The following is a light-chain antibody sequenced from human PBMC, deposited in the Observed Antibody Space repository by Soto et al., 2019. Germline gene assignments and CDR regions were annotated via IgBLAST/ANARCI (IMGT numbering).Light chain of an antibody. CDR1: SSDVGSYNL. J-gene: IGLJ2*01. CDR3: CSYAGTSTFFV. V-gene: IGLV2-23*02. CDR2: EVT. Sequence: QSALTQPASVSGSPGQSITISCTGTSSDVGSYNLVSWYQQHPGKAPKHMIYEVTNRPSGVSSRFSGSRSGNTASLTISGLQAEEEADYYCCSYAGTSTFFVFGGGTKLNVL.